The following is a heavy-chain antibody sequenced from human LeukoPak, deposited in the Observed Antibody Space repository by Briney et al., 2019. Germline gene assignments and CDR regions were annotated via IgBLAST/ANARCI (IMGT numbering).Heavy chain of an antibody. CDR2: INHSGST. V-gene: IGHV4-34*01. J-gene: IGHJ4*02. CDR1: GGSFSGYY. D-gene: IGHD6-6*01. CDR3: ARLQAGPAAQDY. Sequence: SETLSLTCAVYGGSFSGYYWGWIRQPPGKGLEWIGEINHSGSTNYNPSLKSRVTISVDTSKNQFSLKLSSVTAADTAVYYCARLQAGPAAQDYWGQGTLVTVSS.